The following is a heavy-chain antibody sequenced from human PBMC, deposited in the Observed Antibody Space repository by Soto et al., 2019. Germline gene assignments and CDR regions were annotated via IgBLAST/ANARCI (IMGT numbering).Heavy chain of an antibody. CDR2: LKSKSDVGTT. D-gene: IGHD2-15*01. V-gene: IGHV3-15*01. CDR1: AFTLSDAW. Sequence: PGGSLRLSWAAAAFTLSDAWMSWVRPAPGKGLDWLGRLKSKSDVGTTEYAAPVRGRFTISRDDSKSSLYLQMNSLKTENTAVYYCTTDLWRIAVVVGSTGYFNPWGQGTPGTVAS. J-gene: IGHJ5*02. CDR3: TTDLWRIAVVVGSTGYFNP.